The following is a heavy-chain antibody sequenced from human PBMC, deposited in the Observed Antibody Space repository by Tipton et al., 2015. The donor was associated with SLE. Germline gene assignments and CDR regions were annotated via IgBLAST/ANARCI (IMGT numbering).Heavy chain of an antibody. J-gene: IGHJ4*02. CDR2: IYYSGST. CDR1: GGSISGFY. V-gene: IGHV4-59*07. D-gene: IGHD2-2*01. Sequence: TLSLTCTVSGGSISGFYWSWIRQPPGKGLEWIAYIYYSGSTNYNPSLKSRVTISVDTSKNQFSLKLSSVTTADTAVYYCARRVVPDYWGQGTLVTVSS. CDR3: ARRVVPDY.